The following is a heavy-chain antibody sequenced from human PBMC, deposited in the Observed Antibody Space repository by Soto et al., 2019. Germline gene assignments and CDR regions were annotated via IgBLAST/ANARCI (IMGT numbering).Heavy chain of an antibody. CDR1: GFTFSNAW. CDR2: IKSKTDGGTT. J-gene: IGHJ5*02. V-gene: IGHV3-15*01. Sequence: GGSLRLSCAASGFTFSNAWMSWVRQAPGKGLEWVGRIKSKTDGGTTDYAAPVKGRFTISRDDSKNTLYLQMNSLKTEDTAVYYCTTDQNTMVRGVMRGWFDPWGQGTLVTVSS. D-gene: IGHD3-10*01. CDR3: TTDQNTMVRGVMRGWFDP.